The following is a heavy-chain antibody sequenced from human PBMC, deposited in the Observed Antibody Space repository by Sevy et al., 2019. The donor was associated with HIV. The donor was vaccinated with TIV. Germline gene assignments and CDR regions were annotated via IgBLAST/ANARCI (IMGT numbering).Heavy chain of an antibody. Sequence: GGSLRLSCAASGFTFDDYAMHWVRQAPGKGLEWVSGISWNSGSIGYADSVKGRFTISRDNAKISLYLQMNSLRAEDTALYYCAEDYVAAAGKDTCGYYYYGMDVWGQGTTVTVSS. CDR2: ISWNSGSI. J-gene: IGHJ6*02. CDR3: AEDYVAAAGKDTCGYYYYGMDV. V-gene: IGHV3-9*01. D-gene: IGHD6-13*01. CDR1: GFTFDDYA.